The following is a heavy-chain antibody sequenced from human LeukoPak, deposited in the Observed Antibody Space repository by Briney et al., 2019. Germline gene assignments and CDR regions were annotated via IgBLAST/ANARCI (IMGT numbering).Heavy chain of an antibody. CDR1: GGSISSYY. V-gene: IGHV4-4*07. CDR3: AREGAIFGVVVRYIFDY. J-gene: IGHJ4*02. CDR2: IYTSGST. D-gene: IGHD3-3*01. Sequence: SETLSLTCTVSGGSISSYYWSWIRQPAGKGLEWIGRIYTSGSTNYNPSLKSRVTMSVDTSKNQFSLKLSSVTAADTAVYYCAREGAIFGVVVRYIFDYWGQGTLVTVSS.